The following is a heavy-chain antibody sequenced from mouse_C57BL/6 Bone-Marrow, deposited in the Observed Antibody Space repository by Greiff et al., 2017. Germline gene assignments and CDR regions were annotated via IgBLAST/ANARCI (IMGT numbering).Heavy chain of an antibody. CDR3: ARPPSYYGYDLHWWNFDV. J-gene: IGHJ1*03. CDR1: GYTFTSYW. Sequence: QVQLQQPGAELVRPGSSVKLSCKASGYTFTSYWMHWVKQRPIQGLEWIGNIDPSDSETHYNQKFKDKATLTVDKSSSTAYMQLSSLTSEDSAVYYCARPPSYYGYDLHWWNFDVWGTGTTVTVSS. V-gene: IGHV1-52*01. CDR2: IDPSDSET. D-gene: IGHD2-2*01.